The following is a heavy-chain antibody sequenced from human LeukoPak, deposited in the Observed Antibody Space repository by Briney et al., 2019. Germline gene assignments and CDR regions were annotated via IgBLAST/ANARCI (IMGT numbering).Heavy chain of an antibody. CDR3: ARDISGYYYFDY. J-gene: IGHJ4*02. Sequence: QPGRSLRLSCAASGFTFSNYGMHWVRQAPGKRLEWVAVIWYGGSNKYYADSVKGRFIISRDNSKNTLYLQMNSLRAEDTAVYYCARDISGYYYFDYWGQGTLVTVSS. CDR2: IWYGGSNK. V-gene: IGHV3-33*01. CDR1: GFTFSNYG. D-gene: IGHD3-22*01.